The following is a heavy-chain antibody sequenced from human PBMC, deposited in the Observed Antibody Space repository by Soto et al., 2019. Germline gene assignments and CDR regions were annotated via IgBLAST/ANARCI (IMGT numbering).Heavy chain of an antibody. V-gene: IGHV3-30-3*01. CDR1: GFTFSSYA. CDR2: ISYDGSNK. Sequence: QVQLVESGGGVVQPGRSLRLSCAASGFTFSSYAMHWVRQAPGKGLEWVAVISYDGSNKYYADSVKGRFTNSRDNPKNPLYLQMNSLRAEDTAVYYCATPIAVATGLGFDYWGQGTLVTVSS. J-gene: IGHJ4*02. D-gene: IGHD6-19*01. CDR3: ATPIAVATGLGFDY.